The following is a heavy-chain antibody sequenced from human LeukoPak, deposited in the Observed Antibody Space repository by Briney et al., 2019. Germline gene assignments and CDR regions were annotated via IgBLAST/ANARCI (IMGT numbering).Heavy chain of an antibody. CDR1: GFTVSSNY. V-gene: IGHV3-53*01. CDR2: IYSGGST. CDR3: GYSMVRGLFNY. D-gene: IGHD3-10*01. J-gene: IGHJ4*02. Sequence: GGSLRPSCAASGFTVSSNYMSWVRQAPGKGLEWVSVIYSGGSTYYADSVKGRFTISRDNSKNTLYLQMNSLRAEDTAVYYCGYSMVRGLFNYWGQGTLVTVSS.